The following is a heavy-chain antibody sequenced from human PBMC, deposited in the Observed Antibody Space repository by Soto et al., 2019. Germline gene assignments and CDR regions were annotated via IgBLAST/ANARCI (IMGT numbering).Heavy chain of an antibody. CDR3: ARDEGYCNGGPCYRGDFDF. J-gene: IGHJ3*01. D-gene: IGHD2-15*01. V-gene: IGHV3-21*02. CDR2: IGNSTNTT. CDR1: GFTFSDYS. Sequence: EVQLVESGGGLVKPGGSPRLSCAASGFTFSDYSMLWVRQAPGKGLEWLAFIGNSTNTTFYADSVRGRFTISRDNPKNSVYWQMNSLREKDTAVYFCARDEGYCNGGPCYRGDFDFWGQGTIVTVSS.